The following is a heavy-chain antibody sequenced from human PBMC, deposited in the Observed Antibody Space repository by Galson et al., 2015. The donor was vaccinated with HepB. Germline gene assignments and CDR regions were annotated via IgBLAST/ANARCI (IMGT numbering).Heavy chain of an antibody. J-gene: IGHJ3*02. V-gene: IGHV1-18*01. CDR3: ARVLRGGSAFDI. Sequence: SVKVSCKASGYTFTSYGISWVRQAPGQGLEWMGWISAYNGNTNDAQKLQGRVTMATDTSTSTAYMELRSLRPDDTAVYYCARVLRGGSAFDIWGQGTMVTVSS. CDR2: ISAYNGNT. CDR1: GYTFTSYG. D-gene: IGHD3-16*01.